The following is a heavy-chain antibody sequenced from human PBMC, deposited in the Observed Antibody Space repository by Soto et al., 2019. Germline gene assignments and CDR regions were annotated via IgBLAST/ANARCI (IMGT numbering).Heavy chain of an antibody. CDR3: ASVVVITSRAAFDI. Sequence: VQLVESGGGVVQPGRSLRLSCAASGFTFSSYGMHWVRQAPGKGLEWVAVIWYDGSNKYYADSVKGRFTISRDNSKNTLYLQMNSLRAEDTAVYYCASVVVITSRAAFDIWGQGTMVTVSS. CDR2: IWYDGSNK. V-gene: IGHV3-33*01. D-gene: IGHD3-22*01. J-gene: IGHJ3*02. CDR1: GFTFSSYG.